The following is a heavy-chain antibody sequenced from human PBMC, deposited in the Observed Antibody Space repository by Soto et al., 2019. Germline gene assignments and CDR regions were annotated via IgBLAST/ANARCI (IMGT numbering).Heavy chain of an antibody. CDR3: ARRQCSSTSCYRHYYGMDV. CDR2: IYHSGST. CDR1: GGSISSSNW. Sequence: QVQLQESGPGLVKPSGTLSLTCAVSGGSISSSNWWSWVRHPPGKGLEWIGEIYHSGSTNYNPSLKSRVTISVDKSKNQFSLKLSSVTAADTAVYYCARRQCSSTSCYRHYYGMDVWGQGTTVTVSS. D-gene: IGHD2-2*01. J-gene: IGHJ6*02. V-gene: IGHV4-4*02.